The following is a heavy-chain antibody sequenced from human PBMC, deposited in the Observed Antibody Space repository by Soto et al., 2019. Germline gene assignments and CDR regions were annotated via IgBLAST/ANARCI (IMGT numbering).Heavy chain of an antibody. V-gene: IGHV1-3*01. J-gene: IGHJ6*03. CDR2: INAGSGNT. Sequence: ASVKVSCKASGYTSTNYGMHWVRQAPGQRLEWMGWINAGSGNTKYSQKFQGRITITRDTSASTVYMELSSLRSEDTAVYYCASANYDFWSGPVDSYYYMDVWGKGTTVTVSS. D-gene: IGHD3-3*01. CDR1: GYTSTNYG. CDR3: ASANYDFWSGPVDSYYYMDV.